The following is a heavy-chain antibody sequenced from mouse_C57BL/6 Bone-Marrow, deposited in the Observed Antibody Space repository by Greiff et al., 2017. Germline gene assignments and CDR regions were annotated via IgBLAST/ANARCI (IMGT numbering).Heavy chain of an antibody. CDR2: INPGSGGT. Sequence: VQLQQSGAELVRPGTSVKVSCKASGYAFTNYLLEWVKQRPGQGLEWIGVINPGSGGTNYNEKFKGKATLTADKSSSTAYMQLSSLTSEDSAVYFCARPRRDYWGQGTTRTVSS. CDR1: GYAFTNYL. V-gene: IGHV1-54*01. CDR3: ARPRRDY. J-gene: IGHJ2*01.